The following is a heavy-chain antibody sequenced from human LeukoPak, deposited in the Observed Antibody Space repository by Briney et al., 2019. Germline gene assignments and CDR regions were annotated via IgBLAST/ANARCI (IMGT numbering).Heavy chain of an antibody. CDR1: GFTFSSHS. Sequence: GGSLRLSCAASGFTFSSHSMNWVRQAPGKGLEGVSSISSSSSYIYYADSVKGRFTISRDNAKNSLYLQMNSLRAEDTAVYYCARTYYDILTGHVHDAFDIWGQGTMVTVSS. CDR2: ISSSSSYI. V-gene: IGHV3-21*01. CDR3: ARTYYDILTGHVHDAFDI. J-gene: IGHJ3*02. D-gene: IGHD3-9*01.